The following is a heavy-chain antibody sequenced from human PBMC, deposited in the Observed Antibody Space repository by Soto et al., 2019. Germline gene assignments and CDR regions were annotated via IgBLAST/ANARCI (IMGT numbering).Heavy chain of an antibody. J-gene: IGHJ4*02. CDR2: IKRDGSEE. CDR1: GFTFSSYW. V-gene: IGHV3-7*04. CDR3: ATDYSSSWYSPFDY. D-gene: IGHD6-13*01. Sequence: PGGSLRLSCAASGFTFSSYWMSWVRQAPGKGLEWVANIKRDGSEEYYADSVKGRFTISRDNAKNSLYLQMNSLRAEDTAVYYCATDYSSSWYSPFDYWGQGTLVTVSS.